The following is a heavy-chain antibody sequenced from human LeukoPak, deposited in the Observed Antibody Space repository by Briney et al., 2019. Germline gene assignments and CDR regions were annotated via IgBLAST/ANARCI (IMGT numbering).Heavy chain of an antibody. CDR2: IYSGGTT. Sequence: RPGGSLRLSCAASGFTVSNNYMSWVRQAPGKGLEWVSVIYSGGTTEYADSVRGRFSISRDNSKNTLHLQMNSLRADDTAVYYCAREKTGSDGYNHGFDYWGQGALVTVSS. J-gene: IGHJ4*02. V-gene: IGHV3-53*01. D-gene: IGHD5-24*01. CDR1: GFTVSNNY. CDR3: AREKTGSDGYNHGFDY.